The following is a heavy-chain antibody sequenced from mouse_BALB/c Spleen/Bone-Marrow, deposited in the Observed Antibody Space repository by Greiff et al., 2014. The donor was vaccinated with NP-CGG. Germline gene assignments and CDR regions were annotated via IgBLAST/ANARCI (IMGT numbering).Heavy chain of an antibody. CDR3: ARSDRFWYFDV. CDR2: IHPNSGNT. J-gene: IGHJ1*01. CDR1: GYTLTSSW. D-gene: IGHD2-14*01. Sequence: QVQLQQSGSVLVRPGASVKLSCKASGYTLTSSWMHWAKQRPGQGLEWIGDIHPNSGNTNYNEKFWGKATLTVDTSSNTAYVDLSSLTSEDSAVYYCARSDRFWYFDVWGAGTTVTVSS. V-gene: IGHV1S130*01.